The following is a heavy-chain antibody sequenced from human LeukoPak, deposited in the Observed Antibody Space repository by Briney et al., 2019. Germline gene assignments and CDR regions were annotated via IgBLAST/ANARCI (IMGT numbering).Heavy chain of an antibody. CDR2: ISAYNGNT. CDR1: GYTFASYG. D-gene: IGHD3-10*01. V-gene: IGHV1-18*01. Sequence: ASVKVSCKASGYTFASYGVSWVRQAPGQGLKWMGWISAYNGNTNYAQKLQGRVTMTTDTSTSTAYMELRSLRSDDTAVYYSARGDYGSGSYRYFDYWGQGTLVTVSS. J-gene: IGHJ4*02. CDR3: ARGDYGSGSYRYFDY.